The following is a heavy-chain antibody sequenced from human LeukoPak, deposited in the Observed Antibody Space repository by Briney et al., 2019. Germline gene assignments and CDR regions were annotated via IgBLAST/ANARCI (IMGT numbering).Heavy chain of an antibody. CDR2: IYHSGST. CDR3: ARGVVIAPQTFDY. J-gene: IGHJ4*02. CDR1: GYSISSGFY. Sequence: SETLSLTCTVSGYSISSGFYWGWIRQPPGKGLECIGSIYHSGSTYYNPSLKSRVTISVDTSKNQFSLNLSSVTAADTAVYYCARGVVIAPQTFDYWGQGTLVTVSS. V-gene: IGHV4-38-2*02. D-gene: IGHD2-21*01.